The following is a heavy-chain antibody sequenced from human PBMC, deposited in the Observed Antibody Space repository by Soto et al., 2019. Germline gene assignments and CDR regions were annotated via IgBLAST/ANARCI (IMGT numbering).Heavy chain of an antibody. J-gene: IGHJ6*02. CDR1: GGSFSGYY. Sequence: PSETLSLTCAVYGGSFSGYYWSWIRQPPGKGLEWIGEINHSGSTNYNPSLKSRVTISVDTSKNQFSLKLSSVTAADTAVYYCARFRSDILTGYRYGMDVWGQGTTVTVSS. CDR2: INHSGST. V-gene: IGHV4-34*01. CDR3: ARFRSDILTGYRYGMDV. D-gene: IGHD3-9*01.